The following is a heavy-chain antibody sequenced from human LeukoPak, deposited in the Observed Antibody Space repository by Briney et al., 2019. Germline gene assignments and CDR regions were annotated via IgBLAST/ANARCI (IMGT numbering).Heavy chain of an antibody. CDR1: GGSISSSSYY. V-gene: IGHV4-39*01. Sequence: SETLSLTCTVSGGSISSSSYYWGWIRQPPGKGLEWIGRIYYSGSTYYNPSLKSRVTISVDTSKNQFSLKLSSVTAADTAVYYCARLFGGFTIFGLANCAFDIWGQGTMVTVYS. CDR3: ARLFGGFTIFGLANCAFDI. D-gene: IGHD3-3*01. J-gene: IGHJ3*02. CDR2: IYYSGST.